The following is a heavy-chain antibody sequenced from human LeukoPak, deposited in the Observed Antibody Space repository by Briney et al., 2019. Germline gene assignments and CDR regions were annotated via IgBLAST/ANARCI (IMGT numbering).Heavy chain of an antibody. D-gene: IGHD3-10*01. J-gene: IGHJ4*02. CDR2: INHSGST. CDR3: ARTATFYGSGTNFDY. Sequence: SETLSLTCAVYGGSFSGYYWSWIRQPPGKGLEWIGEINHSGSTNYNPSLKSRVTISVDTSKNQFSLKLSSVTAADTAVYYCARTATFYGSGTNFDYWGQGTLVTVSS. CDR1: GGSFSGYY. V-gene: IGHV4-34*01.